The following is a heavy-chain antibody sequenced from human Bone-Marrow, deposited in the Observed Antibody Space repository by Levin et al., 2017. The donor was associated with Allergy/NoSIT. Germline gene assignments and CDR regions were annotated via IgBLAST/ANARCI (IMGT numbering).Heavy chain of an antibody. CDR2: IWSDGSNK. Sequence: HPGGSLRLSCAASGFTFSTYGMHWVRQAPGKGLEWVSVIWSDGSNKYYADSVKGRFTISRDNSKNTLSLQMNSLRAEDTAVYYCARRGPSLHYFDYWGQGALVTVSS. CDR1: GFTFSTYG. V-gene: IGHV3-33*01. CDR3: ARRGPSLHYFDY. J-gene: IGHJ4*02.